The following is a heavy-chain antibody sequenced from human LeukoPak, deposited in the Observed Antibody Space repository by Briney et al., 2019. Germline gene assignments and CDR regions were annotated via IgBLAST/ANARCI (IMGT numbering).Heavy chain of an antibody. D-gene: IGHD4-17*01. CDR3: ARVRTHYGANDY. J-gene: IGHJ4*02. CDR2: ISGSCTYT. Sequence: GGSLRLSCAASGFTFSDYYMSWIRQAPGKGLEGISYISGSCTYTNNADSVKGRFTISRDNAKNSLYLQMNSLRAEDTAVYYCARVRTHYGANDYWGQGTLVTVSP. V-gene: IGHV3-11*05. CDR1: GFTFSDYY.